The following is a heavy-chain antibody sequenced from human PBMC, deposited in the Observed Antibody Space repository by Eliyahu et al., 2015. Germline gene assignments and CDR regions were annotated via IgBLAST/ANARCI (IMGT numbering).Heavy chain of an antibody. CDR1: GGSFSPYY. CDR3: ARAPQDYDILTGYTFDI. CDR2: ISHDGVK. V-gene: IGHV4-34*01. J-gene: IGHJ3*02. D-gene: IGHD3-9*01. Sequence: QVQLQQWGAGLLKPSETLSLICTVYGGSFSPYYYNWVRQPPGKGLEWIGQISHDGVKKYNPSLKSRITISVDTSKNQFSLSLNSVTDADTAVYYCARAPQDYDILTGYTFDIWGQGTRVTVSS.